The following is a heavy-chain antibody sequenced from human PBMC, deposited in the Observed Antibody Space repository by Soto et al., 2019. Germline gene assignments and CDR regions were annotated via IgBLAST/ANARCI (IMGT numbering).Heavy chain of an antibody. V-gene: IGHV1-18*01. CDR2: TSVYHGNT. Sequence: QVQLVQSGAEVKKPGASVTVSCQASGFTFNTYVITWVRQAPGQGLEWLGWTSVYHGNTNYAQKVQGRVTMTTDTSTSTAYMELRSPRSDDTAVYYCASGGSGSCRMFDYWGQGTLVTVSS. CDR3: ASGGSGSCRMFDY. CDR1: GFTFNTYV. D-gene: IGHD1-26*01. J-gene: IGHJ4*02.